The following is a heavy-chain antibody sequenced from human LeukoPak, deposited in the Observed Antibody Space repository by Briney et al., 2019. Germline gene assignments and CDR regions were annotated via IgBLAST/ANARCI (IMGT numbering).Heavy chain of an antibody. CDR2: INPNSGGT. CDR1: GGTFTHFV. V-gene: IGHV1-2*02. D-gene: IGHD6-6*01. J-gene: IGHJ6*03. Sequence: ASVKVSCKASGGTFTHFVISWLRQAPGQGLEWMGWINPNSGGTNYAQKFQGRVTMTRDTSISTAYMELSRLRSDDTAVYYCARGARSKYYYYYYMDVWGKGTTVTVS. CDR3: ARGARSKYYYYYYMDV.